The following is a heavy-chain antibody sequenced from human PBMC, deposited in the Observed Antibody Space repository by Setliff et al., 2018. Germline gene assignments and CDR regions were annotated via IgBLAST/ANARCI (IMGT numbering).Heavy chain of an antibody. D-gene: IGHD5-12*01. V-gene: IGHV3-11*04. CDR3: VRSHRNSGYDDFFDV. CDR2: ISSSGSTI. Sequence: GGSLRLSCAASGFTFSDYYMSWIRQAPGKGLEWVSYISSSGSTIYYADSVKGRFTISRDNAKNSLYLQMNSLRFEDTAVYYCVRSHRNSGYDDFFDVWGQGTLVTVSS. CDR1: GFTFSDYY. J-gene: IGHJ4*02.